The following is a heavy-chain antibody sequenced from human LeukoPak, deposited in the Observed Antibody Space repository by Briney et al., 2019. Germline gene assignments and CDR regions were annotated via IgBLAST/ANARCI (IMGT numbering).Heavy chain of an antibody. J-gene: IGHJ4*02. Sequence: GGSLRLSCAASGFTFSTYAMHWVRQAPGKGLEWVAFIRYDGSNKYYADSVRGRFTFSRDNSKNTLSLQMNSLRAEDTAVYYCAKSASNYDFWSGTDYWGQGTLVTVSS. CDR1: GFTFSTYA. V-gene: IGHV3-30*02. CDR3: AKSASNYDFWSGTDY. CDR2: IRYDGSNK. D-gene: IGHD3-3*01.